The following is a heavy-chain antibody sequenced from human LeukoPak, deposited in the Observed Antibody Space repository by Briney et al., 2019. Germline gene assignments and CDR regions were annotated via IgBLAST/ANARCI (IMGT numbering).Heavy chain of an antibody. CDR2: IYTSGST. J-gene: IGHJ3*02. D-gene: IGHD2-2*01. CDR3: ARAGYCSSTSCYEGDAFDI. Sequence: SETLSLTCTVSGGSISSYYWSWIRQPAGKGLEWIGRIYTSGSTNYNPSLKSRVTMSVDTSKNQFSLKLSSVTAADTAVYYCARAGYCSSTSCYEGDAFDIWGQGTMVTVSS. CDR1: GGSISSYY. V-gene: IGHV4-4*07.